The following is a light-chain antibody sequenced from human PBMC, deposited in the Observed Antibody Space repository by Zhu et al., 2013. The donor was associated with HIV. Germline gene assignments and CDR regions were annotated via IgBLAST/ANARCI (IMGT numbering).Light chain of an antibody. J-gene: IGKJ1*01. V-gene: IGKV1-6*01. CDR1: HDIRDA. CDR2: SAS. CDR3: LQHHSLPWT. Sequence: AIQMTQSPSSLSASVGDRVTITCRASHDIRDALDWYQQRPGRAPDLLIYSASSLPSGVPSRFDGSRSGTDFFLTITSLQPGDYATYYCLQHHSLPWTFGQGTEGGSQ.